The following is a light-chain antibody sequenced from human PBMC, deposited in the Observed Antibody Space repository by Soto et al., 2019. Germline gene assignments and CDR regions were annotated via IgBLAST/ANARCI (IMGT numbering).Light chain of an antibody. Sequence: EIVMTQSPDSLAVSLGERATINCKSSQSVLNRSNNENYLAWYQQKPGQSPKLLIHWASTRKSGVPDRFSGSGSGTDFTLTISSLQAEDVAVYFCQQYYSTPYNFGQGTKLEIK. CDR2: WAS. J-gene: IGKJ2*01. CDR1: QSVLNRSNNENY. V-gene: IGKV4-1*01. CDR3: QQYYSTPYN.